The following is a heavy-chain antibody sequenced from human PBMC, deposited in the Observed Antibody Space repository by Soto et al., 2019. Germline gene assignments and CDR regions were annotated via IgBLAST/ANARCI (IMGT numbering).Heavy chain of an antibody. Sequence: GGPLRLSCAASGFTFSSYGMHWVRQAPGKGLEWVAVISYDGSNKYYADSVKGRFTISRDNSKNTLYLQMNSLRAEDTAVYYCAKDPVGLELRYYFDYWGQGTLVTVSS. CDR3: AKDPVGLELRYYFDY. CDR2: ISYDGSNK. CDR1: GFTFSSYG. J-gene: IGHJ4*02. V-gene: IGHV3-30*18. D-gene: IGHD1-7*01.